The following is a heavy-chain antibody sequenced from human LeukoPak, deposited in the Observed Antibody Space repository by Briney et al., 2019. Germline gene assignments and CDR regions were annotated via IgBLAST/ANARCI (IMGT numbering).Heavy chain of an antibody. CDR1: GFTFDDYA. D-gene: IGHD3-3*01. CDR2: ISWNSGSI. J-gene: IGHJ5*02. V-gene: IGHV3-9*01. CDR3: AKGPSDDFWSGYPNWFDP. Sequence: GRSLRLSCAASGFTFDDYAMHWVRQAPGKGLEWVSGISWNSGSIGYADSVKGRFTISRDNAKNSLYLQMNSLRAEDTALYHCAKGPSDDFWSGYPNWFDPWGQGTLVTVSS.